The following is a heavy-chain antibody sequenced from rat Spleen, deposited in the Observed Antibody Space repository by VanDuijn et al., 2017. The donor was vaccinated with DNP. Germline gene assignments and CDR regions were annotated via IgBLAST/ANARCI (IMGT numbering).Heavy chain of an antibody. D-gene: IGHD4-2*01. CDR3: VTRGDPYDNWFAY. CDR2: INKDGTII. J-gene: IGHJ3*01. CDR1: GFNFDDHW. Sequence: EVQLVESGGGLVQPGRSMKLSCAASGFNFDDHWMGWVRQAPGKGLEWIGEINKDGTIINYVPSLKDKFTISRDNAQDSLYLQMSKLGSEDTAIYYCVTRGDPYDNWFAYWGRGTLVTVSS. V-gene: IGHV4-2*01.